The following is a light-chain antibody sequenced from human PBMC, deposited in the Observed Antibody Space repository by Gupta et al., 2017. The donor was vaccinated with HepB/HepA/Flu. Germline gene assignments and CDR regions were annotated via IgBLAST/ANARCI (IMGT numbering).Light chain of an antibody. Sequence: SSDLPPHSALAVAFGQTVGSTSQGDSLRKFRASWYHVKPGQAPLLVIYSKNKRPSGIPDRFSGSSSRNTASLSIPTTQAEDEADYYCNSRSSNGNHLLFAGGTRLTVL. J-gene: IGLJ2*01. V-gene: IGLV3-19*01. CDR1: SLRKFR. CDR2: SKN. CDR3: NSRSSNGNHLL.